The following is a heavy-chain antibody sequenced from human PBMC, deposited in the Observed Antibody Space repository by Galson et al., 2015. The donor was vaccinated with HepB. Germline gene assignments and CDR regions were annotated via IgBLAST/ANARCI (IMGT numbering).Heavy chain of an antibody. Sequence: SLRLSCAASGFTFTSYWIQWVRQAPGKGLVWVSRVNNDGTKTDYADSVKGRFTISRDNAKNTVHLQMNSLRVEDTAVYYCVRMGAYDTSGYYGFSHLWGQGTLVTVSS. V-gene: IGHV3-74*01. CDR1: GFTFTSYW. D-gene: IGHD3-22*01. CDR2: VNNDGTKT. J-gene: IGHJ1*01. CDR3: VRMGAYDTSGYYGFSHL.